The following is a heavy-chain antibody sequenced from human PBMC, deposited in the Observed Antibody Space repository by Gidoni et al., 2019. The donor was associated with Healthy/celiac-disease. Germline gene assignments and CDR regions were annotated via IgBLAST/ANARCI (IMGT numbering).Heavy chain of an antibody. CDR2: INHSGST. CDR3: AREVNPGHIAAAGGHFDY. J-gene: IGHJ4*02. CDR1: GGSFSGYY. V-gene: IGHV4-34*01. Sequence: QVQLQQWGAGLLKPSETLSLTCAVYGGSFSGYYWSWIRQPPGKGLEWIGEINHSGSTNYNPSLKSRVTISVDTSKNQFSLKLSSVTAADTAVYYCAREVNPGHIAAAGGHFDYWGQGTLVTVSS. D-gene: IGHD6-13*01.